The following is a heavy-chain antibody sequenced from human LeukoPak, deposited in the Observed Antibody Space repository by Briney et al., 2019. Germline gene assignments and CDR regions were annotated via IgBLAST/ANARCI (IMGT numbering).Heavy chain of an antibody. D-gene: IGHD3-22*01. CDR2: ISSSSSYI. Sequence: GGSLRLSCAASGFTFSNYSMNWVRQAPGKGLEWVSSISSSSSYIYYADSVKGRFTISRDNAKNSLYLQMNSLRAEDTAVYYCARDSDPYYYDSSGYYIDYWGQGTLVTVSS. CDR3: ARDSDPYYYDSSGYYIDY. V-gene: IGHV3-21*01. CDR1: GFTFSNYS. J-gene: IGHJ4*02.